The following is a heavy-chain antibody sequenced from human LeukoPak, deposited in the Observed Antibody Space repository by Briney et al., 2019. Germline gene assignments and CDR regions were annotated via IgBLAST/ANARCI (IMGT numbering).Heavy chain of an antibody. J-gene: IGHJ4*02. CDR1: GFTFDDYG. CDR3: AKRGSGYYYASPDY. CDR2: ISGSGGST. Sequence: GGSLRLSCAASGFTFDDYGMSWVRQAPGKGLEWVSGISGSGGSTYYADSVKGRFIISRDNSKNTLYLQMNSLRAEDTAVYYCAKRGSGYYYASPDYWGQGTLVTVSS. V-gene: IGHV3-23*01. D-gene: IGHD3-22*01.